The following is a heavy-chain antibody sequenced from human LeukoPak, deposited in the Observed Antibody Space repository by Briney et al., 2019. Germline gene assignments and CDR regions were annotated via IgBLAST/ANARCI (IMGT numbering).Heavy chain of an antibody. CDR1: GFTFSSNY. D-gene: IGHD6-19*01. CDR3: ARGGTPGYSSGRIDY. V-gene: IGHV3-53*04. Sequence: GALRLSCVASGFTFSSNYMSWVRPAPGKGLEWGSVIYSAGNTYYADSVKGRFTISRHNSKNTLYLQMNSLRVEDTAVYYCARGGTPGYSSGRIDYWGQGTLVTVSS. CDR2: IYSAGNT. J-gene: IGHJ4*02.